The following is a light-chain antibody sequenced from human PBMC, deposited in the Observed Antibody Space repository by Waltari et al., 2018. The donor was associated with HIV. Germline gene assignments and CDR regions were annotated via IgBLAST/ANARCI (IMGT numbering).Light chain of an antibody. CDR2: DVS. J-gene: IGLJ2*01. CDR3: SSYTSSSLVV. V-gene: IGLV2-14*03. Sequence: QSALTQPASVSGSPGQSITISCTGPSSDVGGYNYVSWYQQHPGKAPKLMIYDVSNRPSGVSNRFPGSKSGNTASLTISGLQAEDEADYYCSSYTSSSLVVFGGGTKLTVL. CDR1: SSDVGGYNY.